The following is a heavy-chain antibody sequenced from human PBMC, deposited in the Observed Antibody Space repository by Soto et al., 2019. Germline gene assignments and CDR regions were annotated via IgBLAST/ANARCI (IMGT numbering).Heavy chain of an antibody. CDR3: VKGGWLDF. Sequence: EVQLLESGGGLVQPGGSLRLSCAASGFTFSSFEMSWVRQAPGRGLEWVSFISDDSSRTYHADAVKGRFTISRDNSKHTLYLQMNSLTAEDTAVYACVKGGWLDFWGQGTLVTVSS. CDR2: ISDDSSRT. J-gene: IGHJ5*01. CDR1: GFTFSSFE. D-gene: IGHD3-16*01. V-gene: IGHV3-23*01.